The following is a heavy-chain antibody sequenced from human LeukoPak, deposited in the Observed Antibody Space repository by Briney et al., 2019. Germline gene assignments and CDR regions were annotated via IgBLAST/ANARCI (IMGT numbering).Heavy chain of an antibody. CDR2: IYPGDSDT. J-gene: IGHJ4*02. Sequence: GESLKISCKGSGYSFTSYWIGWVRQMPGKGLEWVGIIYPGDSDTRYSPSFQGQVTISADKSISTAYLQWSSLKASDTAMYYCARGALEGYGGNYREFDYWGQGTLVTVSS. CDR3: ARGALEGYGGNYREFDY. D-gene: IGHD4/OR15-4a*01. V-gene: IGHV5-51*01. CDR1: GYSFTSYW.